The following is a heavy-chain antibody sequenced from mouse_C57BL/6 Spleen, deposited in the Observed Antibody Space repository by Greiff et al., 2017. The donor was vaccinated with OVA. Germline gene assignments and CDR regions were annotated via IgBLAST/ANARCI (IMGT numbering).Heavy chain of an antibody. CDR2: IHPGNGST. J-gene: IGHJ4*01. V-gene: IGHV1-55*01. Sequence: QVQLQQPGAELVKPGASVKMSCKASGYTFTSYWITWVKQRPGQGLEWIGDIHPGNGSTNYNEKFKSKATLTVDTSSSSAYIQLSSLTSEDAAVDYYARQGQLAPSMDYWGQGTSVTVSS. D-gene: IGHD3-2*01. CDR3: ARQGQLAPSMDY. CDR1: GYTFTSYW.